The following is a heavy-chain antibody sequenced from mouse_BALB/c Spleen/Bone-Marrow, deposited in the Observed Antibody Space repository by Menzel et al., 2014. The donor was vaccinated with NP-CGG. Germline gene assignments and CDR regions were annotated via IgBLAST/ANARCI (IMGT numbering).Heavy chain of an antibody. CDR3: ARHAYYDQTEVSFVY. J-gene: IGHJ3*01. CDR1: GFTFNNYG. V-gene: IGHV5-9-2*01. Sequence: EVNVVESGGGLVKSGGSLKLSCAASGFTFNNYGMSWVRQTPEKRLEWVATISGGGSYTFYPDSAKGRFTISRDNAKNDLYLQLSSLRSEDTALYYCARHAYYDQTEVSFVYWGQGTLVTVSA. D-gene: IGHD2-4*01. CDR2: ISGGGSYT.